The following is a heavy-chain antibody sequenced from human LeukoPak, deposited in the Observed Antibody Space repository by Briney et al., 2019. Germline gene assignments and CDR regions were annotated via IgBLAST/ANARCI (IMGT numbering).Heavy chain of an antibody. V-gene: IGHV1-46*01. D-gene: IGHD6-13*01. Sequence: ASVKVSCKAFGYTFTSNYMHWVRQAPGQGPEWMGVISPSGGSTTYAQKFQGRVTLTRDMSTSTDYSELSSLRSEDTAVYYCAKDRRIVAVGPRRTIKNCLDPWGQGTLVTVSS. CDR2: ISPSGGST. CDR3: AKDRRIVAVGPRRTIKNCLDP. J-gene: IGHJ5*02. CDR1: GYTFTSNY.